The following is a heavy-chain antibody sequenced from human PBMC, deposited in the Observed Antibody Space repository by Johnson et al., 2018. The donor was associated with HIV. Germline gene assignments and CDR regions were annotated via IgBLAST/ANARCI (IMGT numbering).Heavy chain of an antibody. CDR1: GFTFSSYG. D-gene: IGHD4-17*01. V-gene: IGHV3-30*03. CDR3: ARDSTPWGADYVGYAFDI. Sequence: VQLVESGGGVVQPGRSLRLSCAASGFTFSSYGMHWVRQAPGKGLEWVAVISYDGSNKYYADSVKGRFTISRDNSKNTLYLQMNSMRAEDTALYYCARDSTPWGADYVGYAFDIWGRGTMVTVSS. CDR2: ISYDGSNK. J-gene: IGHJ3*02.